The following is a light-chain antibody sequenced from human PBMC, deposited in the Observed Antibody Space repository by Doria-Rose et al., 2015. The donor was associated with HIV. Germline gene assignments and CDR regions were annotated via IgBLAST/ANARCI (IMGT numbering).Light chain of an antibody. V-gene: IGKV3-20*01. J-gene: IGKJ1*01. CDR3: HQYGTSWT. Sequence: TQSPGTLSLSPGERATLSCRARPRSSITYLGWYPQKPGQAPSLLIYDGSTRATGVPDRFSASGSGTDFTLTINRLEPEDFALYYCHQYGTSWTFGRGTKVEI. CDR1: PRSSITY. CDR2: DGS.